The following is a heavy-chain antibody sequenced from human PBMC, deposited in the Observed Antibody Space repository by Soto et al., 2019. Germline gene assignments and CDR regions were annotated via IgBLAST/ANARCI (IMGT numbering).Heavy chain of an antibody. CDR1: GFTFSSYS. Sequence: KPGGSLRLSCAASGFTFSSYSMNWVRQAPGKGLEWVSSISSSSSYIYYADSVKGRFTISRDNAKNSLYLQMNSLRAEDTAVYYCARDFYRTYHAGNSPSVCDYWGQGTLVTVSS. CDR3: ARDFYRTYHAGNSPSVCDY. V-gene: IGHV3-21*01. J-gene: IGHJ4*02. D-gene: IGHD6-13*01. CDR2: ISSSSSYI.